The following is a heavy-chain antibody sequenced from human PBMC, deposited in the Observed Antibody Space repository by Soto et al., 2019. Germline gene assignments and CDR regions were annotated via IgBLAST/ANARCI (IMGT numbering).Heavy chain of an antibody. CDR3: ARGYYDFWSGYFLWYFDL. J-gene: IGHJ2*01. V-gene: IGHV4-31*03. CDR2: IYYSGST. Sequence: QVQLQESGPGLVKPSQTLSLTCTVSGGSISSGGYYWSWIRQHPGKGLEWIGYIYYSGSTYYNPSLKSRVTLSVDTSKNQFSLKLSSVTAADTAVYYCARGYYDFWSGYFLWYFDLWGRGTLVTVSS. D-gene: IGHD3-3*01. CDR1: GGSISSGGYY.